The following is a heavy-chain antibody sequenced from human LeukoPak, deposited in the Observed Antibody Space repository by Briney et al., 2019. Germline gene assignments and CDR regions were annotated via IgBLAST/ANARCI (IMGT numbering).Heavy chain of an antibody. CDR3: AREQHSSWYSSAFDI. J-gene: IGHJ3*02. D-gene: IGHD6-13*01. V-gene: IGHV3-21*01. CDR2: ISSSSYI. CDR1: GFTFSSYS. Sequence: GGSLRLSCAASGFTFSSYSMNWVRQAPGKGLEWVLSISSSSYIYYADSVKGRFTISRDNAKNSLYLQMNSLRAEDTAVYYCAREQHSSWYSSAFDIWGQGTMVTVSS.